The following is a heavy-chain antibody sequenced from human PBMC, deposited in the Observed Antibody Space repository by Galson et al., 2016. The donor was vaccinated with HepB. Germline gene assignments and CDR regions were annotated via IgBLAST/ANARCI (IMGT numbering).Heavy chain of an antibody. J-gene: IGHJ3*02. CDR2: IRGKPNNNAT. V-gene: IGHV3-73*01. Sequence: LRLSCAASGFTLSNSMMHWVRQASGKGLQWVGRIRGKPNNNATSFAAPVKGRFTISRDDSKNTVYLEVNDLKIDDTAMYYCTGLEVVDSDDAFDIWGPGTMVTVSS. D-gene: IGHD3-3*01. CDR1: GFTLSNSM. CDR3: TGLEVVDSDDAFDI.